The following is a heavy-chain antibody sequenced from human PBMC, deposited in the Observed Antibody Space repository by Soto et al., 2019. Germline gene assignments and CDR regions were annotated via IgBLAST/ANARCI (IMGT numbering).Heavy chain of an antibody. CDR1: GYTFTSYD. D-gene: IGHD1-20*01. V-gene: IGHV1-8*01. CDR2: MNPNTGNT. J-gene: IGHJ5*02. Sequence: QVQLVQSGAEVKKPGASVKVSCKASGYTFTSYDINWVRQATGQGLEWMGWMNPNTGNTGYAQKSXGXFTMTRNTSISTAYMELSSLRSEDTAVYYCARGRAITGTMPSWGQGTLVTVSS. CDR3: ARGRAITGTMPS.